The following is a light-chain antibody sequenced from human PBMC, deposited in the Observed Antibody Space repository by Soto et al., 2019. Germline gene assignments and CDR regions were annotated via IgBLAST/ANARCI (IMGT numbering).Light chain of an antibody. V-gene: IGKV1-39*01. Sequence: DIQMTQSPSSLSASVGDRVTITFRASQGISTYLNWYQQKPGKAPKLLIYAASSLQSGVPSRFSGSGSQTDFTLTISSLQPEYFATYSCQQNYSTTWTFGQGTKVDIK. CDR1: QGISTY. CDR2: AAS. J-gene: IGKJ1*01. CDR3: QQNYSTTWT.